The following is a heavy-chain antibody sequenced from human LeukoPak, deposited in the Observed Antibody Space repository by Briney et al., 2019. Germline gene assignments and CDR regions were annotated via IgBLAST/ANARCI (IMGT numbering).Heavy chain of an antibody. J-gene: IGHJ5*01. CDR1: GASISDYY. CDR3: VRVMRGWFDY. V-gene: IGHV4-59*01. CDR2: IYHSGST. Sequence: SETLSLTCSVSGASISDYYWSWVRQPPGKGLEYIGDIYHSGSTSYNPSLQSRVNLSIDTSRSQFSLRLRSVTAADTAVYYCVRVMRGWFDYWGQGTLVTVSS.